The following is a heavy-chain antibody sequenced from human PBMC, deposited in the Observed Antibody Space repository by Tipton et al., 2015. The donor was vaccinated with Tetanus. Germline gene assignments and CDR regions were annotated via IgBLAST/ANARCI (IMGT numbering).Heavy chain of an antibody. V-gene: IGHV4-39*01. CDR1: GGSISSPNYY. J-gene: IGHJ4*02. CDR2: VYYRGTT. D-gene: IGHD3-9*01. CDR3: ARRGGDFFTGYYDS. Sequence: TLSLTCTVSGGSISSPNYYWGWIRQPPGKGMEWIGIVYYRGTTYYNPSLKSRVTLSVDTSKNLFSMQLNSATAADTAVYYCARRGGDFFTGYYDSCGQGTLVTVSS.